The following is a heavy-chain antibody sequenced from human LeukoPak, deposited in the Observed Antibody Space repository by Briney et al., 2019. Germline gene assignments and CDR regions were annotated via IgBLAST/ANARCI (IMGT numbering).Heavy chain of an antibody. D-gene: IGHD3-10*01. CDR3: AKAGTPFGEFTNWFDP. Sequence: GGSLRLSCAASGFTVSSNYMSWVRQAPGKGLEWVAVISYDGSNKYYADSVKGRFTISRDNSKNTLYLQMNSLRAEDTALYYCAKAGTPFGEFTNWFDPWGQGTLVTVSS. CDR1: GFTVSSNY. J-gene: IGHJ5*02. V-gene: IGHV3-30*01. CDR2: ISYDGSNK.